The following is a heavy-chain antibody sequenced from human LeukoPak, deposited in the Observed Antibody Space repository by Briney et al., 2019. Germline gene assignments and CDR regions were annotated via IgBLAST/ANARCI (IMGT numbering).Heavy chain of an antibody. CDR2: IIPIFGTA. Sequence: SVKVSCKASGYTFTSYDINWVRQATGQGLEWMGGIIPIFGTANYAQKFQGRVTITADKSTSTAYMELSSLRSEDTAVYYCARVGLVQWLRLFDWFDPWGQGTLVTVSS. CDR1: GYTFTSYD. V-gene: IGHV1-69*06. J-gene: IGHJ5*02. D-gene: IGHD5-12*01. CDR3: ARVGLVQWLRLFDWFDP.